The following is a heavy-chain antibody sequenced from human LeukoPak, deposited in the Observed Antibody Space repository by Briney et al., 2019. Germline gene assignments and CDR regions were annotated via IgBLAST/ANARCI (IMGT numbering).Heavy chain of an antibody. CDR2: FSSDGTHT. J-gene: IGHJ4*02. Sequence: GGSLRLSCLSSGFSFSSYSMNWVRQAPGKGLEWVASFSSDGTHTAYGESVRGRFTISRDNSKNTLYLQMNSLRAEDSALYYCASSVGWALRYYFDYWGQGTLVTVSS. CDR1: GFSFSSYS. V-gene: IGHV3-21*04. CDR3: ASSVGWALRYYFDY. D-gene: IGHD6-19*01.